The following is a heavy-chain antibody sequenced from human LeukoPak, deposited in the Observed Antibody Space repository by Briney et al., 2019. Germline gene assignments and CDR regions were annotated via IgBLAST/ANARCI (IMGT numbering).Heavy chain of an antibody. CDR1: GFTFSSYG. J-gene: IGHJ3*02. Sequence: GRSLRLSCAASGFTFSSYGMHWVRQAPGKGLEWVANIKSDGSEKYYLDSVKGRFTISRDNSKNTLYLQMNSLRTEDTAVYYCAKDTSGYSYGYDAFDIWGQGTMVTVSS. CDR2: IKSDGSEK. V-gene: IGHV3-30*18. D-gene: IGHD5-18*01. CDR3: AKDTSGYSYGYDAFDI.